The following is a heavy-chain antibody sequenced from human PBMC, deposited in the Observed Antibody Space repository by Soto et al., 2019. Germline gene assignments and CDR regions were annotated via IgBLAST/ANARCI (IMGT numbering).Heavy chain of an antibody. D-gene: IGHD6-19*01. CDR2: IYYNGST. Sequence: QVQLQESGPGLVKPSETLSLTCTVSGGSISSYYWSWIRQPPGKGLEWIGYIYYNGSTNYNPSLKSRVTISVDTSKNQFSLKLSSVTAADTAVYYCARSEYSSGWSGYWGQGTLVTVSS. V-gene: IGHV4-59*01. J-gene: IGHJ4*02. CDR3: ARSEYSSGWSGY. CDR1: GGSISSYY.